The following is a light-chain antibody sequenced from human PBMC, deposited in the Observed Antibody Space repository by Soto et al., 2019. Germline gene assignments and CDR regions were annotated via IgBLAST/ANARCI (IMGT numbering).Light chain of an antibody. CDR1: QGIRND. V-gene: IGKV1-6*01. J-gene: IGKJ1*01. CDR2: AAS. Sequence: AIQMTQSPSSLSASVGDRVTITCRASQGIRNDLGWYQQEPGKAPKLLIYAASSLESGVPSRFSGSGSGTDFTFTISSLQPEDFANYYCLQDYNYPWTFGQGTKVEIK. CDR3: LQDYNYPWT.